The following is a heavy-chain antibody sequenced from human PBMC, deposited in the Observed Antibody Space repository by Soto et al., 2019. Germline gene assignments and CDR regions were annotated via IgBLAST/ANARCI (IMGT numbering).Heavy chain of an antibody. Sequence: SQTLSLTCAISGDSVSSNSAAWNWIRQSPSRGLEWLGRTYYRSKWYNDYAVSVKSRITINPDTSKNQFSLQLNSVTPEDTAVYYFARAHIVXVPAATYYYYYMDVCGKGTTVTVSS. D-gene: IGHD2-2*01. CDR3: ARAHIVXVPAATYYYYYMDV. V-gene: IGHV6-1*01. CDR1: GDSVSSNSAA. CDR2: TYYRSKWYN. J-gene: IGHJ6*03.